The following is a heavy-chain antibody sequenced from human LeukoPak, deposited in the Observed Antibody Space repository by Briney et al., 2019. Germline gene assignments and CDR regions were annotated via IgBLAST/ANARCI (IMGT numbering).Heavy chain of an antibody. V-gene: IGHV3-30*18. CDR3: AKDLNPSHYYDSSGYSPDY. Sequence: PGGSLRLSCAASGFTFSSYGMHWVRQAPGKGLEWVAVISYDGSNKYYADSVKGRFTISRDNSKNTLYLQMNSLRAEDTAVYYCAKDLNPSHYYDSSGYSPDYWGQGTLVTVSS. D-gene: IGHD3-22*01. CDR2: ISYDGSNK. CDR1: GFTFSSYG. J-gene: IGHJ4*02.